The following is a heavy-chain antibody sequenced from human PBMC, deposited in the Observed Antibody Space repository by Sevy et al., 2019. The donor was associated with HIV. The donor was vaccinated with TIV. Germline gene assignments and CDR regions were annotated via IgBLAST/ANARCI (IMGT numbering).Heavy chain of an antibody. CDR2: INTNTGNP. V-gene: IGHV7-4-1*02. CDR3: ASPFLCSNAPEADY. Sequence: ASVKVSCKASGYNIKNYAINWVRQAPGQGLEWMGWINTNTGNPTYAQAFKGRFVFSLDTSVSTAYLQITSLEAEDTAIYFCASPFLCSNAPEADYWGQGTLVTVSS. D-gene: IGHD6-13*01. J-gene: IGHJ4*02. CDR1: GYNIKNYA.